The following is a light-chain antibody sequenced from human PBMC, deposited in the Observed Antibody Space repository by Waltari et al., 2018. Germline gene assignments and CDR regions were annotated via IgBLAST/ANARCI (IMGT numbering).Light chain of an antibody. CDR2: VNSDGSH. V-gene: IGLV4-69*01. Sequence: LVLTQSPSASASLGASVKLTCTLSSGYSSNVLAWLPPQPGKGPRYLMKVNSDGSHRKGDDIPDRFSASNSGTEYYLTISSLQSEDEADYYCQTGGHGTWVFGGGTKLTVL. CDR1: SGYSSNV. J-gene: IGLJ3*02. CDR3: QTGGHGTWV.